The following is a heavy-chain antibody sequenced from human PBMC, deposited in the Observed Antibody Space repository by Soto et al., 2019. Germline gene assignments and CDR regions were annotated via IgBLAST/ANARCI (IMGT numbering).Heavy chain of an antibody. J-gene: IGHJ6*02. CDR1: GFTFSNYG. Sequence: QVQLVESGGGVVQPGRSLRLSCAASGFTFSNYGMHWVRQAPGKGLEWVAVISYDGSNKYYADSVKGRFTISRDNSKNTLYLQMNSLRAEDTAVYYCAKILQWGDYGLYFYGMDVWGQGTTVTV. V-gene: IGHV3-30*18. CDR2: ISYDGSNK. CDR3: AKILQWGDYGLYFYGMDV. D-gene: IGHD4-17*01.